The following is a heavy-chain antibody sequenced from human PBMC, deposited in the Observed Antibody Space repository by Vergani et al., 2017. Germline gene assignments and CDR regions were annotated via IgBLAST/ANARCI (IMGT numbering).Heavy chain of an antibody. CDR3: ASDTEPTAGYYAGMDV. V-gene: IGHV4-30-4*08. Sequence: QVQLQESGPGLVKPSQTLSLTCTVSGGSISSGGYYWSWIRQPPGKGLGWIGYIYYSGSTYYNPSLKSRVTISVDTSKNQFSLKLSSVTAADTAVYYCASDTEPTAGYYAGMDVWGQGTTVTVSS. J-gene: IGHJ6*02. CDR1: GGSISSGGYY. CDR2: IYYSGST. D-gene: IGHD1-14*01.